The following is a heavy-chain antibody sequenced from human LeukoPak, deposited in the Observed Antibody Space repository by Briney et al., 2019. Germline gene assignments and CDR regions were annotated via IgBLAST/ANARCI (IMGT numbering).Heavy chain of an antibody. J-gene: IGHJ6*03. CDR1: GFTFSSYG. CDR3: AKEIGGGEYYYYYMDV. V-gene: IGHV3-23*01. CDR2: ISGSGGST. D-gene: IGHD3-10*01. Sequence: PGGSLRLSCAASGFTFSSYGMHWVRQAPGKGLEWVSVISGSGGSTYYADSVKGRFTISRDNSKNTLYLQMNSLRAEDTAVYYCAKEIGGGEYYYYYMDVWGKGTTVTVSS.